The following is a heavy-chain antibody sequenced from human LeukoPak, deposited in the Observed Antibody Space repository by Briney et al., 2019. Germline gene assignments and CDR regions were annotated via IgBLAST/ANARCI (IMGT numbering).Heavy chain of an antibody. CDR3: ARGSRGGRTAVRGVIIV. CDR2: ISAYNGST. V-gene: IGHV1-18*01. D-gene: IGHD3-10*01. CDR1: GYTFTSYG. J-gene: IGHJ6*04. Sequence: ASVKVSCKASGYTFTSYGINWVRQAPGQGLEWMGWISAYNGSTNYAQKLQDRVTMTTDTSTSTAYMELRSLRSDDTAIYYCARGSRGGRTAVRGVIIVWGKGTTVTVSS.